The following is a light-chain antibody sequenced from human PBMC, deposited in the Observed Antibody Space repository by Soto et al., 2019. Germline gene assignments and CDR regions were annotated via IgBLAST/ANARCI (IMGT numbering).Light chain of an antibody. CDR3: QQYNSYRT. Sequence: DIQMTQSPSTLSASVGDRVTITCRASQSINTWLAWYQQKPGIAPKLLIYQASSLKSGVPSRFSGSGSGTEFTLTISSLQPDDFATYYCQQYNSYRTFGQGTRWIS. CDR1: QSINTW. CDR2: QAS. J-gene: IGKJ1*01. V-gene: IGKV1-5*03.